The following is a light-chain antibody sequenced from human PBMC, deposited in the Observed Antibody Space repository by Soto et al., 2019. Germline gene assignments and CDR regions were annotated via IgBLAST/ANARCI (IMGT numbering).Light chain of an antibody. V-gene: IGKV1-9*01. CDR1: QGISNY. Sequence: IQLTQSAASLSASLGDRVTITCRASQGISNYLAWYQQKPGKTPRLLIYGATTLQSGVPSRFSGSGSGTDFALTISSLQPEDFATYYCQQLKSYVTFGQGTRLEIK. J-gene: IGKJ5*01. CDR2: GAT. CDR3: QQLKSYVT.